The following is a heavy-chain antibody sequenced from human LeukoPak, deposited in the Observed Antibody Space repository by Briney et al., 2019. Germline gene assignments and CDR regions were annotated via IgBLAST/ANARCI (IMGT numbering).Heavy chain of an antibody. D-gene: IGHD3-10*01. V-gene: IGHV4-59*01. CDR1: GGSFSGYY. J-gene: IGHJ4*02. CDR3: ARVRSYYGSVTGKSYYFDY. CDR2: FYNCGST. Sequence: PSETLSLTWAVYGGSFSGYYWTWIRHPQGKGRGWMGYFYNCGSTNSNPSLKSRVTIAVATSKNQFTLKLTSVIAADTAVYYWARVRSYYGSVTGKSYYFDYWGQGTLVTVSS.